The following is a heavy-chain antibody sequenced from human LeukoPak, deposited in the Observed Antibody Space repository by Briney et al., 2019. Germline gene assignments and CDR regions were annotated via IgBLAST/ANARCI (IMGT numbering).Heavy chain of an antibody. J-gene: IGHJ5*02. D-gene: IGHD3-10*01. V-gene: IGHV4-34*01. CDR3: ARVDTYYYGSGSYLGWFDP. Sequence: PSETLSLTCAVYGGSFSGYYWSWIRQPPGKGLEWIGEINHSGSTNYNPSLKSRVTISVDTSKNQFSLKLSSVTAADTAVYYCARVDTYYYGSGSYLGWFDPWGQGTLVTVSS. CDR2: INHSGST. CDR1: GGSFSGYY.